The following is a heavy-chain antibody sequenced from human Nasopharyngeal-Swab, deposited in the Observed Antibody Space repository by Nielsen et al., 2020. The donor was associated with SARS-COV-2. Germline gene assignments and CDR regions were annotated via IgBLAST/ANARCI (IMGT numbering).Heavy chain of an antibody. Sequence: WIRQPPGKGLEWIGEIYNTGSTNYNPSLGSRVTMSVDKSENQFSLKLSSVTAADTAVYYCARRSLVGVTISFDYWGQGTLVTVSS. V-gene: IGHV4-4*02. CDR2: IYNTGST. D-gene: IGHD1-26*01. J-gene: IGHJ4*02. CDR3: ARRSLVGVTISFDY.